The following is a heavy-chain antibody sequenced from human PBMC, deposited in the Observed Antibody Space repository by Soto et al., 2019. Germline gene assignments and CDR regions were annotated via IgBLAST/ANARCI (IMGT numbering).Heavy chain of an antibody. CDR1: GYSFTSYW. CDR2: IYPGDSDT. D-gene: IGHD1-1*01. J-gene: IGHJ6*03. CDR3: ARCGSLGPIGGHSYYYMDV. V-gene: IGHV5-51*01. Sequence: ESLKISCKGSGYSFTSYWIGWVRQMPGKGLEWMGIIYPGDSDTRYSPSFQGQVTISADKSISTAYLQWSSLRAEDTAVYYCARCGSLGPIGGHSYYYMDVWGKGTTVTVSS.